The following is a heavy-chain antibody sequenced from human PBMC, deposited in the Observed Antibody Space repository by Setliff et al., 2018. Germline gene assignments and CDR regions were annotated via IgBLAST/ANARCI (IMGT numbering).Heavy chain of an antibody. J-gene: IGHJ4*02. CDR3: AADPFYYDSSGYHPSFDY. D-gene: IGHD3-22*01. CDR1: GFTFTSSA. V-gene: IGHV1-58*02. Sequence: SVKVSCKASGFTFTSSAMQWVRQARGQRLEWIGWIVVGSGNTNYAQKFQERVTITRDMSTSTAYMELSSLRSEDTAVYYCAADPFYYDSSGYHPSFDYWGQGTLVTVSS. CDR2: IVVGSGNT.